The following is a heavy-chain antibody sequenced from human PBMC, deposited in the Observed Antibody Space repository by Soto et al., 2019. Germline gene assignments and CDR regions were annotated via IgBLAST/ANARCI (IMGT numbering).Heavy chain of an antibody. J-gene: IGHJ3*01. CDR1: GYTFRGYG. D-gene: IGHD6-13*01. Sequence: QALLIQSGRELKKPGASVNISCKASGYTFRGYGLSWVRQAPGQGLEWVGWISAFNGRTNYGQRVLGRVTMTTDTATSTAYMELRSLRSDDTAVYYCARNLGSSTWDDALDLWGQGPMVSVSS. CDR3: ARNLGSSTWDDALDL. CDR2: ISAFNGRT. V-gene: IGHV1-18*01.